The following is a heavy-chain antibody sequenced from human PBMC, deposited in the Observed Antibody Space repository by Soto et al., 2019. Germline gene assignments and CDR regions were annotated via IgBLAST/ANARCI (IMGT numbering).Heavy chain of an antibody. Sequence: GGSLRLSCAASGFTFSSYGMHWVRQAPGKGLEWVAVISYDGSNKYYADSVKGRFTISRDNSKNTLYLQMNSLRAEDTAVYYCAKDNYDFWSGPIYYYYGMDVWGQGTTVTVSS. J-gene: IGHJ6*02. V-gene: IGHV3-30*18. CDR2: ISYDGSNK. CDR1: GFTFSSYG. CDR3: AKDNYDFWSGPIYYYYGMDV. D-gene: IGHD3-3*01.